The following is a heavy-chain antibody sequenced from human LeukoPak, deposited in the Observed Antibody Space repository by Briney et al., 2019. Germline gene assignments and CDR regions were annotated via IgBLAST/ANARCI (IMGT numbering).Heavy chain of an antibody. CDR1: GFTFSSYA. Sequence: GGSLRLSCAASGFTFSSYAMHWVRQAPGKGLEYVSAISSNGGSTYYANSVKGRFTISRDNSKNTLYLQMGSLRAEDMAVYYCARDGAAQQWLVRGALFDYWGQGTLVTVSS. CDR3: ARDGAAQQWLVRGALFDY. V-gene: IGHV3-64*01. J-gene: IGHJ4*02. D-gene: IGHD6-19*01. CDR2: ISSNGGST.